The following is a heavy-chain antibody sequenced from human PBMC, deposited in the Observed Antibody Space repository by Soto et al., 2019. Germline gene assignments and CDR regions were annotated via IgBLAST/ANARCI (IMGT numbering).Heavy chain of an antibody. CDR1: GYTFTSYW. J-gene: IGHJ6*02. Sequence: PGESLKISCKGSGYTFTSYWIGWVRLMPVKGLEWMGFMFPGDSDARYSPSFQGQVTISADKSISTAYLHWTSLKASDTAMYYCARLFDFGPYAMDVWGQGPTVTVSS. CDR2: MFPGDSDA. D-gene: IGHD3-3*01. CDR3: ARLFDFGPYAMDV. V-gene: IGHV5-51*01.